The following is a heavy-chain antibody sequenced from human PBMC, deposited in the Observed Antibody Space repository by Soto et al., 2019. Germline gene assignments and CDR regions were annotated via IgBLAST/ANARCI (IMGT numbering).Heavy chain of an antibody. Sequence: SETLSLTCTVPAGSITNYYWNWIRQSPGKGLEWIGYIYHSGSSNYNPSLKSRVTMSVDTSGDQFSLKLSSVTAADTAVYYCARTYDDSGPNSGGYGFDIWGPGTMVT. CDR1: AGSITNYY. J-gene: IGHJ3*02. CDR3: ARTYDDSGPNSGGYGFDI. D-gene: IGHD3-22*01. V-gene: IGHV4-59*01. CDR2: IYHSGSS.